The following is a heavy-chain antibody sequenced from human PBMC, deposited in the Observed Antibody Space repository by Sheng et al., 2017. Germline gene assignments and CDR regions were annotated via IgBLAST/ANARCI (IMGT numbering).Heavy chain of an antibody. Sequence: QVQLVESGGGVVQPGRSLRLSCAASGFTFSSYAMHWVRQAPGKGLEWVAVISYDGSNKYYADSVKGRFTISRDNSKNTLYLQMNSLRAEDTAVYYCARDFGLGGSTSYLFDYWGQGTLVTVSS. D-gene: IGHD2-2*01. CDR1: GFTFSSYA. CDR3: ARDFGLGGSTSYLFDY. J-gene: IGHJ4*02. V-gene: IGHV3-30*04. CDR2: ISYDGSNK.